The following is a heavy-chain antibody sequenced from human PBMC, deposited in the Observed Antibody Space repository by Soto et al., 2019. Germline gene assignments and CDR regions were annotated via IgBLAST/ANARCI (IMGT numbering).Heavy chain of an antibody. CDR3: ARFYDILTGTDTGFDP. CDR1: GYTFTSYA. V-gene: IGHV1-3*01. D-gene: IGHD3-9*01. CDR2: INAGNGNT. Sequence: ASVKVSCKASGYTFTSYAMHWVRQAPGQRLEWMGWINAGNGNTKYSQKFQGRVTITRDTSASTAYMELSSLRSEDTAVYYCARFYDILTGTDTGFDPWGQGTLVTVSS. J-gene: IGHJ5*02.